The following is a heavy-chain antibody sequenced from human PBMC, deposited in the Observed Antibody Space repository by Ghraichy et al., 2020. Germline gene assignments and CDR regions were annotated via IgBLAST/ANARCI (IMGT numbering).Heavy chain of an antibody. Sequence: GGSLRLSCAASGFTFSSYGMHWVRQAPGKGLEWVAFIRYDGSNKYYADSVKGRFTISRDNSKNTLYLQMNSLRAEDTAVYYCAKDSGLDGSGSYYNYPDYWGQGTLVTVSS. CDR3: AKDSGLDGSGSYYNYPDY. CDR1: GFTFSSYG. D-gene: IGHD3-10*01. V-gene: IGHV3-30*02. J-gene: IGHJ4*02. CDR2: IRYDGSNK.